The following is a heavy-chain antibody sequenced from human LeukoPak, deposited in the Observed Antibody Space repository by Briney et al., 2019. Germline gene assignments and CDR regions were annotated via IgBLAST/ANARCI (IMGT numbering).Heavy chain of an antibody. CDR1: GFTVSSNY. CDR3: ARGREGRGSFDI. Sequence: GGSLRLSCAASGFTVSSNYMSWVRQAPGKGLEWVSVIYSGRSTYYADSVKGRFTISRDNSKNTLYLQMNSLRAEDTAVYYCARGREGRGSFDIWGQGTMVTVSS. CDR2: IYSGRST. D-gene: IGHD3-16*01. J-gene: IGHJ3*02. V-gene: IGHV3-66*01.